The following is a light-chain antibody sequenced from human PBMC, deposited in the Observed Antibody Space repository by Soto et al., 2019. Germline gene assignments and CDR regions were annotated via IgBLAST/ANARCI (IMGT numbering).Light chain of an antibody. CDR3: CSHVGGSSPQWV. V-gene: IGLV2-23*02. CDR2: EVN. CDR1: SNDVRGYNL. J-gene: IGLJ3*02. Sequence: QSALTQPASVSGSPGQSITISCTGTSNDVRGYNLVSWFQQHPGKAPKLMISEVNKRPSGVSNRFSGSKSANTASLTISGLQAEDEADYYCCSHVGGSSPQWVFGGGNQLTVL.